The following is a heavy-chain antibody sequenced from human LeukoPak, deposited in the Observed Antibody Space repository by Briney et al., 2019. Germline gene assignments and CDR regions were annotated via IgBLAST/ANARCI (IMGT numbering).Heavy chain of an antibody. V-gene: IGHV3-21*01. CDR1: GFSFSSYS. CDR2: ISSSSSYI. CDR3: ARAGSGRAPFGY. Sequence: GGSLTLSCAVSGFSFSSYSMNWVRLAPGKGMEWVSSISSSSSYISYADSVQGRFTISRDNAKNSLYLQMNSLRAEDTAVYYCARAGSGRAPFGYWGQGTLVTVSS. J-gene: IGHJ4*02. D-gene: IGHD2-15*01.